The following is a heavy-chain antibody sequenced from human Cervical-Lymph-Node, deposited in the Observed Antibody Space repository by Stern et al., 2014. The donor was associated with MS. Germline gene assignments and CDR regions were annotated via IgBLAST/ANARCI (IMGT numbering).Heavy chain of an antibody. CDR2: INPNTGGT. CDR3: ARDQRGITIFGVVTDYYYLGMDV. J-gene: IGHJ6*02. V-gene: IGHV1-2*02. CDR1: GYIFTGYY. D-gene: IGHD3-3*01. Sequence: QVQLGQSGAEVKKPGASVKVSCKTSGYIFTGYYIHWVRQAPGQGLEWMAWINPNTGGTKYAQKFQGIVTMSRYTSISTAYVELSSLTSDDTAVYYCARDQRGITIFGVVTDYYYLGMDVWGQGTTVTVSS.